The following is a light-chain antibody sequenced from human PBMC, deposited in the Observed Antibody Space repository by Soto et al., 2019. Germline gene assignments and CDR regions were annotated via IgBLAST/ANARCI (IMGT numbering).Light chain of an antibody. CDR1: SSDVGSYNL. CDR2: EGS. J-gene: IGLJ1*01. V-gene: IGLV2-14*02. Sequence: QSVLTQPASVSGSPGQSITISCTGTSSDVGSYNLVSWYQQHPGKAPKLMIYEGSKRPSGVSNRFSGSKSGNTASLTISGLQAEDEADYYCSSYTVTSVTLYVFGTGTKVTVL. CDR3: SSYTVTSVTLYV.